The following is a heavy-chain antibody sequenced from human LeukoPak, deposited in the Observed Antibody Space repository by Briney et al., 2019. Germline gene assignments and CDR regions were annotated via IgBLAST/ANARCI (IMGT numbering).Heavy chain of an antibody. D-gene: IGHD1-1*01. J-gene: IGHJ4*02. CDR2: IYYSGST. CDR1: GGSISSSSYY. CDR3: ARGTGPRYFDY. Sequence: SETLSLTCTVSGGSISSSSYYWGWIRQPPGKGLEWIGSIYYSGSTNYNPSLKSRVTISVDTSKNQFSLKLSSVTAADTAVYYCARGTGPRYFDYWGQGTLVTVSS. V-gene: IGHV4-39*07.